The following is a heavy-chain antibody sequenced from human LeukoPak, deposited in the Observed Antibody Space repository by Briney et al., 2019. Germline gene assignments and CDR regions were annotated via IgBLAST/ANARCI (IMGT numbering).Heavy chain of an antibody. V-gene: IGHV4-61*02. CDR2: IYTSGSI. J-gene: IGHJ4*02. Sequence: SETLSLTCTVAGGSISSGSYYWRWIRQPAGKGLEWIGRIYTSGSINYNPSLKSRVTISVDTSKNQFSLKLSSVTAADTAVYYCARSSPVGATFYFDYRGQGTLVTVSS. CDR3: ARSSPVGATFYFDY. D-gene: IGHD1-26*01. CDR1: GGSISSGSYY.